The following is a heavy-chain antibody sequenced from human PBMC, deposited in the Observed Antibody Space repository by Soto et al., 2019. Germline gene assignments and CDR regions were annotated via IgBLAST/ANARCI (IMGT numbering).Heavy chain of an antibody. CDR3: ARQVTTTALIDY. Sequence: GKSLKISCKGSGYSFTSYWISWVRQMPGKGLEWMGRIDPSDSYTNYSPSFQGHVTISADKSISTAYLQWSSLKASDTAMYYCARQVTTTALIDYWGQGTLVTVSS. CDR2: IDPSDSYT. D-gene: IGHD4-17*01. CDR1: GYSFTSYW. J-gene: IGHJ4*02. V-gene: IGHV5-10-1*01.